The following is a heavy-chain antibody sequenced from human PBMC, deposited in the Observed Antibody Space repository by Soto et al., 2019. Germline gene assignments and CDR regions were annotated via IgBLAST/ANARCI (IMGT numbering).Heavy chain of an antibody. D-gene: IGHD5-12*01. CDR3: ARDPLAGYRGYDGAFDI. V-gene: IGHV1-2*04. CDR1: GSTFTGYY. Sequence: SVMVSCTASGSTFTGYYMHWVRQAPGQGLEWMGWINPNSGGTNYAQKFQGWVTMTRDTSISTAYMEMSRLRSDDTAVYYCARDPLAGYRGYDGAFDIWAQTT. CDR2: INPNSGGT. J-gene: IGHJ3*02.